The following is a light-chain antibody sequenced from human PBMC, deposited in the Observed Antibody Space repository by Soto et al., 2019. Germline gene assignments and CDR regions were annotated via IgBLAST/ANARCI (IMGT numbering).Light chain of an antibody. Sequence: DIQMTQSPSTLSASVGDRVTITCRASQSISSWLAWYQQKPGKAPKLLIYKASSLESGVPSRFSGSGSGTEFTLTISSXQPDDLATYYCQQYNSYPWTFGQGTKVDIK. J-gene: IGKJ1*01. CDR1: QSISSW. V-gene: IGKV1-5*03. CDR3: QQYNSYPWT. CDR2: KAS.